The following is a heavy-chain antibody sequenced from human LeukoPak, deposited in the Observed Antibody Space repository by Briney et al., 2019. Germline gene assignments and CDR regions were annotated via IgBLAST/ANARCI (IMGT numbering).Heavy chain of an antibody. CDR2: IYSGGGT. CDR3: ARHYHGSSWYNYFHY. J-gene: IGHJ4*02. D-gene: IGHD6-13*01. V-gene: IGHV3-66*04. CDR1: EPTVSSDY. Sequence: GGSLRLSCAASEPTVSSDYMSWVRQAPGKGLEWVSTIYSGGGTYYADSVKGRFTISRDNSKNTLYLQMNSLRAEDTAVYYCARHYHGSSWYNYFHYWGQGTLVTVSS.